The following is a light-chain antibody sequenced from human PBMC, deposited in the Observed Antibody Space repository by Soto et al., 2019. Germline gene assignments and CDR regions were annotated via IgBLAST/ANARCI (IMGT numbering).Light chain of an antibody. CDR2: LNSDGSH. CDR3: QTWGTGIWV. J-gene: IGLJ3*02. V-gene: IGLV4-69*01. Sequence: QSVLTQSPSASASLGASVKLTFTLSSGHSSYAIAWHQQQPEKGPRYLMRLNSDGSHTKGDGIPDRFSGSSSGAERYLTISGLHSEDEADYYCQTWGTGIWVFGGGTQLTVL. CDR1: SGHSSYA.